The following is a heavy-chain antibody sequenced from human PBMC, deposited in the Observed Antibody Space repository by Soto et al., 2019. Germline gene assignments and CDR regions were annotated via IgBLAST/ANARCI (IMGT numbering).Heavy chain of an antibody. Sequence: QVQLVQSGAEVRQPASSVKVSCKTSGGTFSSYAISWVRQAPGQGLEWMGGIVPIVDTSTYAQKFQGRVTTAAVESTRTAYKELSSLRSDDTAIYFCVRGVAIPGFPVYWGQGTLVTVSS. CDR2: IVPIVDTS. J-gene: IGHJ4*02. V-gene: IGHV1-69*12. CDR3: VRGVAIPGFPVY. CDR1: GGTFSSYA. D-gene: IGHD2-15*01.